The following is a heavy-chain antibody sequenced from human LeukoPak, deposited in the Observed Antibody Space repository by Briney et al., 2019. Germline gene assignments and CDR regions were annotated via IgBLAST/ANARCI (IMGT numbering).Heavy chain of an antibody. D-gene: IGHD2-2*01. CDR1: GGSFSGYY. CDR3: ARWVGYCSSTSCYLHY. CDR2: INHSGST. V-gene: IGHV4-34*01. J-gene: IGHJ4*02. Sequence: PSETLSLTCAVYGGSFSGYYWSWIRQPPGKGLEWIGEINHSGSTNYNPSLKSRVTISVDTSKNPFSLKLSSVTAADTAVYYCARWVGYCSSTSCYLHYWGQGTLVTVSS.